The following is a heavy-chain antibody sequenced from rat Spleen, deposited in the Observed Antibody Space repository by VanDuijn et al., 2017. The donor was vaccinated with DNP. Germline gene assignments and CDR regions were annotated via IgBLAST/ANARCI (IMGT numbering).Heavy chain of an antibody. CDR1: GFTFSNYY. J-gene: IGHJ2*01. CDR3: ARVQLGYYALDA. CDR2: ISTGCGNT. D-gene: IGHD1-12*01. V-gene: IGHV5S11*01. Sequence: EVQLVESGGGLVQPGRSMKLSCAASGFTFSNYYMAWVRQAPTKGLEWVASISTGCGNTYYRDSVKGRFTISRDNAKSTLYLQMDSLRSEETATYYCARVQLGYYALDAWGQGVMVAVSS.